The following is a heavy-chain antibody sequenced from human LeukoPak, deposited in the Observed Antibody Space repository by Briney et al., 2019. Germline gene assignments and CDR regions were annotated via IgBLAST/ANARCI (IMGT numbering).Heavy chain of an antibody. CDR2: ISGSGGST. D-gene: IGHD3-3*01. CDR1: GFTFSSYA. V-gene: IGHV3-23*01. Sequence: GGSLRLSCAASGFTFSSYAMSWARQAPGQGLEWVSAISGSGGSTYYADSVKGRFTISRDNAKNSLYLQMNSLRAEDTAVYYCARASNDDFWSGYYTGAYYYYYMDVWGKGTTVTVSS. CDR3: ARASNDDFWSGYYTGAYYYYYMDV. J-gene: IGHJ6*03.